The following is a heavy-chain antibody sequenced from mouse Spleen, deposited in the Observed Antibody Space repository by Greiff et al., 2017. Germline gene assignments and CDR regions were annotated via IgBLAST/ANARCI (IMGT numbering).Heavy chain of an antibody. V-gene: IGHV1-47*01. CDR3: ARGGGYGSVYAMDY. CDR1: GYTFTTYP. CDR2: FHPYNDDT. D-gene: IGHD1-1*01. J-gene: IGHJ4*01. Sequence: VKLQESGAELVKPGASVKMSCKASGYTFTTYPIEWMKQNHGKSLEWIGNFHPYNDDTKYNEKFKGKATLTVEKSSSTVYLELSRLTSDDSAVYYCARGGGYGSVYAMDYWGQGTSVTVSS.